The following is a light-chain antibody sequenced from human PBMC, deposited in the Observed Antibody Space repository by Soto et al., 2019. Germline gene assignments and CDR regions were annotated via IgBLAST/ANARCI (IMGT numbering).Light chain of an antibody. CDR1: QSLNARY. CDR2: GAS. CDR3: QQFHISRT. J-gene: IGKJ1*01. V-gene: IGKV3-20*01. Sequence: EIVLTQSPGTLSLSPGERATLSCRASQSLNARYLAWYQVKPGQAPRLLFYGASSRATGIPARFIGSGSGTDFTPTISGVDTEDLAVYYCQQFHISRTFGQGTKVDIK.